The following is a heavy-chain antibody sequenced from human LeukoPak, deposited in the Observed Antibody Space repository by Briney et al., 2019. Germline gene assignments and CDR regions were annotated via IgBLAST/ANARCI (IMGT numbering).Heavy chain of an antibody. CDR1: GGPIISHY. CDR2: ISNSGST. Sequence: SETLSLTCSVSGGPIISHYWSWIRPPPGKGLEWIGYISNSGSTDYNPSLRSRVTISINASKNQFSLKLTSVTAADSAVYYCVRDALEGYYSYYYMDVWGRGTTVTVSS. D-gene: IGHD1-1*01. CDR3: VRDALEGYYSYYYMDV. J-gene: IGHJ6*03. V-gene: IGHV4-59*11.